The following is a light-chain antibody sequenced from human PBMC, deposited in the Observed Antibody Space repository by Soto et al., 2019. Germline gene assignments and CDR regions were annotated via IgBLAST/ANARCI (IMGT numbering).Light chain of an antibody. V-gene: IGLV2-8*01. CDR1: SSDVGGYNY. Sequence: ALTQPPSASGSPGQSVTISCTGTSSDVGGYNYVSWYQHHPGNAPKLMIYEVNKRTSGVPDRFSGSKSGNTASLTVSGLQAEDEADYYCSSYAGSNTPYVFGTGTKVTVL. J-gene: IGLJ1*01. CDR3: SSYAGSNTPYV. CDR2: EVN.